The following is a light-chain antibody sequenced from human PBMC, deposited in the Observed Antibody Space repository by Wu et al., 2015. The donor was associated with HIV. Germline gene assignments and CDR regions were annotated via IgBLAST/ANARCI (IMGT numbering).Light chain of an antibody. Sequence: ATLLLAGPVSVLVLVASVPTQTWPRLPTARHLWCVHRATGIPARFSGSGSETDFTLTISSLEPEDFAVYYCQQRSNWPYTFGQGTKVEIK. V-gene: IGKV3-11*01. CDR2: CV. J-gene: IGKJ2*01. CDR1: SVLVL. CDR3: QQRSNWPYT.